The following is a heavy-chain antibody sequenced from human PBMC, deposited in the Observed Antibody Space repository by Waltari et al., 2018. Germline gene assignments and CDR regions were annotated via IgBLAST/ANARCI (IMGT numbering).Heavy chain of an antibody. J-gene: IGHJ4*02. CDR2: VGADGDST. D-gene: IGHD1-20*01. Sequence: EVQLLDSGGGLVQPGGSLRLSCTTSGFTFNNYAMSWVRQAPGKGLEWVSCVGADGDSTCYADSVKGRFTISRDNSKNTLFLQMNSLRVDDTAIYYCAKKDWGLTGTGLFDYWGQGTLVTVSS. V-gene: IGHV3-23*01. CDR3: AKKDWGLTGTGLFDY. CDR1: GFTFNNYA.